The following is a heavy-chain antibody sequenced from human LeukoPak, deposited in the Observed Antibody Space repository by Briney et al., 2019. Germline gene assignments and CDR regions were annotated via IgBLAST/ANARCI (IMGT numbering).Heavy chain of an antibody. V-gene: IGHV3-33*01. CDR2: IWYEGINE. CDR1: GFTFSNYG. CDR3: ARSFSDNYPFDY. D-gene: IGHD1-1*01. Sequence: GGSLRLSCTASGFTFSNYGMHWVRQSPGKGLERVAVIWYEGINEYYADSAKGRFTISRDNSKNTLYLQMNNLRAEDTAVYYCARSFSDNYPFDYWGQGTLVTVSS. J-gene: IGHJ4*02.